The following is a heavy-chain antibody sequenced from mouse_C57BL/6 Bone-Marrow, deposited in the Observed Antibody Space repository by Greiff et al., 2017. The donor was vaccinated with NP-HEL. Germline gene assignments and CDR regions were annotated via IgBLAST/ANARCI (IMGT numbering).Heavy chain of an antibody. CDR2: ISSGGSYT. V-gene: IGHV5-6*01. CDR3: ARRRYFDV. CDR1: GFTFSSYG. J-gene: IGHJ1*03. Sequence: EVQLVESGGDLVKPGGSLKLSCAASGFTFSSYGMSWVRQTPDKRLEWVATISSGGSYTYYPDSVKGRFTISRDNAKNTLYLQMSSLKSEDTAMYYCARRRYFDVWGTGTTVTVSS.